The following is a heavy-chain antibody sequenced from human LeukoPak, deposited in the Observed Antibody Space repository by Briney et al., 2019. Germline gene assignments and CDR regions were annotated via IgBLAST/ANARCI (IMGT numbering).Heavy chain of an antibody. D-gene: IGHD3-22*01. CDR3: AKSLLDYDSSGPVDY. V-gene: IGHV3-23*01. J-gene: IGHJ4*02. Sequence: GGSLRLSCAASGLTFSSNAMSWVRQAPGKGLEWVSAISGSGGGTFYADSVKGRFTISRDNSKNTLYLQMNSLRAEDTAVFYCAKSLLDYDSSGPVDYWGQGTLVTVSS. CDR1: GLTFSSNA. CDR2: ISGSGGGT.